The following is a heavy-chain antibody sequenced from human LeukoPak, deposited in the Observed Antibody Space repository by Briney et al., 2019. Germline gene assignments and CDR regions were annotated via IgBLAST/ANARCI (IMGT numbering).Heavy chain of an antibody. CDR2: IYYSGST. Sequence: SETLSLTCTVSGGSISSYYWSWIRQPPGKGLEWIGYIYYSGSTNYNPSLKSRVTISVDTSKNQFSLKLSSVTAADTAVYYCTRSYSHSYYFDYWGQGTLVTVSS. D-gene: IGHD3-10*01. CDR1: GGSISSYY. CDR3: TRSYSHSYYFDY. V-gene: IGHV4-59*01. J-gene: IGHJ4*02.